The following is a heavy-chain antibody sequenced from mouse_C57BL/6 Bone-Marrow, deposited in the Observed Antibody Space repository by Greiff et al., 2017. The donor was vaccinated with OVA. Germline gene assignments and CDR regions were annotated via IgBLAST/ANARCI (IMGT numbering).Heavy chain of an antibody. J-gene: IGHJ2*01. CDR3: ARGYSNEYYFDY. Sequence: EVQGVESGGGLVKPGGSLKLSCAASGFTFSDYGMHWVRQAPEKGLEWVAYISSGSSTIYYADTVKGRFTISRDNAKNTLFLHMTILRSEDTAMYYCARGYSNEYYFDYWGQGTTLTVSS. CDR1: GFTFSDYG. V-gene: IGHV5-17*01. D-gene: IGHD2-5*01. CDR2: ISSGSSTI.